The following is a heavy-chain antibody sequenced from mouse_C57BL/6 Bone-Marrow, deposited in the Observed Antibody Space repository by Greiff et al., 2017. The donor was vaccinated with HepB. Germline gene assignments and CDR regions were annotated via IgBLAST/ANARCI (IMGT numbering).Heavy chain of an antibody. V-gene: IGHV1-76*01. CDR3: ARLGLRRNY. CDR2: IYPGSGNT. D-gene: IGHD2-4*01. Sequence: QVQLQQSGAELVRPGASVKLSCKASGYTFTDYYINWVKQRPGQGLEWIARIYPGSGNTYYNEKFKGKATLTAEKSSSTAYMQLSSLTSEDSAVYFCARLGLRRNYWGQGTTLTVSS. J-gene: IGHJ2*01. CDR1: GYTFTDYY.